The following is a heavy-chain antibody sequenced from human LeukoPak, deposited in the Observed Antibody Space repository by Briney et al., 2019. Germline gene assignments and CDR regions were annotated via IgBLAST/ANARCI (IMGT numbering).Heavy chain of an antibody. Sequence: AGGSLRLSCAASGFTFSSYGMSWVRQAPGKGLEWVSAISGSGGSTYYADSVKGRFTISRDNSKNTLYLQMNSLRAEDTAVYYCAKERYSSSWATPYNWFDPWGQGTLVTVSS. CDR3: AKERYSSSWATPYNWFDP. CDR1: GFTFSSYG. V-gene: IGHV3-23*01. D-gene: IGHD6-13*01. CDR2: ISGSGGST. J-gene: IGHJ5*02.